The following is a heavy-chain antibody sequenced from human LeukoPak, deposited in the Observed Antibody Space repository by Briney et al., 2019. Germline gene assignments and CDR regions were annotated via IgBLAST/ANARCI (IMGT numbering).Heavy chain of an antibody. J-gene: IGHJ3*01. CDR1: GYTFSDYY. V-gene: IGHV1-69*06. CDR2: IIPLFGTA. CDR3: ARLGD. Sequence: SVKVSCKTSGYTFSDYYMQWLRQAPGQGLEWMGGIIPLFGTANYAQKFQGRVTITADKSTSTAYMELSSLRSEDTAVYYCARLGDWGQGTMVTVSS.